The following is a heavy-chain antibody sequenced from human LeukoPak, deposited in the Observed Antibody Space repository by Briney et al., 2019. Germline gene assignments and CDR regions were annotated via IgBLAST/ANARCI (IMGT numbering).Heavy chain of an antibody. CDR1: GGTFSSYA. Sequence: ASVKVSCKASGGTFSSYATSWVRQAPGQGREWMGWISAYNGNTNYAQKLQGRVTMTTDTSTSTAYMELRSLRSDDTAVYYCARDYYDSSGYGTNWGQGTLVTVSS. J-gene: IGHJ1*01. V-gene: IGHV1-18*01. CDR3: ARDYYDSSGYGTN. D-gene: IGHD3-22*01. CDR2: ISAYNGNT.